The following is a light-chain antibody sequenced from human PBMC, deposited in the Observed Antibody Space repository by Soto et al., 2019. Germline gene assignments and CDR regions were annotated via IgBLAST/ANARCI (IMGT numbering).Light chain of an antibody. J-gene: IGKJ1*01. CDR2: KAS. CDR1: QSISVW. V-gene: IGKV1-5*03. CDR3: QQYNSYSPT. Sequence: DIQTTQSPSTLSASVGDRVTITCRASQSISVWLAWYQQKAGKAPNLLIYKASRLESGVPSRFSGSGPETEFTLTISGLQPGDSATYYCQQYNSYSPTLGQGTKVDI.